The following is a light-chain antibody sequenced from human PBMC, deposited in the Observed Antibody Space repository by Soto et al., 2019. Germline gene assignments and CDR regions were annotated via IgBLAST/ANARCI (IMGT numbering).Light chain of an antibody. Sequence: QSVLTQPASVSGSPGQSITISCSGTSIDVGGTNHVSWYLQHPGEAPKLIMYDVSNRPSGVSDRFFGSKADNTATLTVSGLQAEDEADYYCCSYTGFSTYVFGTGTKLTVL. CDR1: SIDVGGTNH. J-gene: IGLJ1*01. CDR3: CSYTGFSTYV. CDR2: DVS. V-gene: IGLV2-14*03.